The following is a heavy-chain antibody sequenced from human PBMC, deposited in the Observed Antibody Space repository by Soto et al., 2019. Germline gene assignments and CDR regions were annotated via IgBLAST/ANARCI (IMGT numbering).Heavy chain of an antibody. CDR1: GGSFSGYY. CDR3: ARQRWLRPRHFDY. J-gene: IGHJ4*02. CDR2: INHSGST. Sequence: QMQLQQWGAGLLKPSETLSLTCAVYGGSFSGYYWSWIRQPPGKGLEWIGEINHSGSTNYNPSLKSRVTISVDTSKNQFSLKLSSVTAADTAVYYCARQRWLRPRHFDYWGQGTLVTVSS. D-gene: IGHD5-12*01. V-gene: IGHV4-34*01.